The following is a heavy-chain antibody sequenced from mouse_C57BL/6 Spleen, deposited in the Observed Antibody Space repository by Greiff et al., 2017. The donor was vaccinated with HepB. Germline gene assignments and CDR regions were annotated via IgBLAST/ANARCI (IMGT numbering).Heavy chain of an antibody. D-gene: IGHD2-3*01. V-gene: IGHV1-18*01. CDR1: GYTFTDYN. CDR2: INPNNGGT. CDR3: ARRGDGYYLYYAMDY. Sequence: EVKLMESGPELVKPGASVKIPCKASGYTFTDYNMDWVKQSHGKSLEWIGDINPNNGGTIYNQKFKGKATLTVDKSSSTAYMELRSLTSEDTAVYYCARRGDGYYLYYAMDYWGQGTSVTVSS. J-gene: IGHJ4*01.